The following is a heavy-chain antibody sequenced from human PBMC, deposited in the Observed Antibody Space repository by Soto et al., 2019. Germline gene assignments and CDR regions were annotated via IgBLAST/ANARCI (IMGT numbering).Heavy chain of an antibody. J-gene: IGHJ4*02. D-gene: IGHD3-3*01. Sequence: EVQLLESGGGLVQPGGSLRLSCAASGFTFSSYAMSWVRQAPGQGLEWVSAISGSGGSTYYADSVKGRFTISRDNSKNTLYLQMNSMRAEDTAVYYCAKALKVLRFLEWLAIFDYWGQGTLVTVSS. CDR3: AKALKVLRFLEWLAIFDY. CDR2: ISGSGGST. V-gene: IGHV3-23*01. CDR1: GFTFSSYA.